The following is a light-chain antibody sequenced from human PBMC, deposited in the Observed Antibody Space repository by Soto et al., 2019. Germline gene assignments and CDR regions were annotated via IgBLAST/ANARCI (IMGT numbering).Light chain of an antibody. CDR1: SSDVGGYNY. J-gene: IGLJ1*01. V-gene: IGLV2-14*01. CDR3: SSYTSSSTPYV. Sequence: QSALTQPASVSGSPGQSITISCTGTSSDVGGYNYVSWYQQHPGKAPKLMIYDVSNRPAGVSNRISGSKSGNTASLTISGLQADDEADYYCSSYTSSSTPYVFGTGTKLTVL. CDR2: DVS.